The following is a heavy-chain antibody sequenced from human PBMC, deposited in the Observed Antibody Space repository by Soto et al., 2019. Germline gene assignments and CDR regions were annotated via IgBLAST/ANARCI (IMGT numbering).Heavy chain of an antibody. Sequence: SETLSLTCTVSGGSISSGGYYWSWIRQHPGKGLEWIGYIYYSGSTYYNPSLKSRVTISVDTSKNQFSLKLSSVTAADTAVYYCARGGATPSHPPHVFDYWGQGTLVTVSS. CDR3: ARGGATPSHPPHVFDY. D-gene: IGHD5-12*01. J-gene: IGHJ4*02. V-gene: IGHV4-31*03. CDR2: IYYSGST. CDR1: GGSISSGGYY.